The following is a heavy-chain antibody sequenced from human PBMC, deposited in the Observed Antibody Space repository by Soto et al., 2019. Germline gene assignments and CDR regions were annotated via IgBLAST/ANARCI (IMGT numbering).Heavy chain of an antibody. J-gene: IGHJ4*02. CDR1: GFTFSGHG. V-gene: IGHV3-30*18. D-gene: IGHD3-22*01. CDR2: ISFDGSNK. Sequence: GGSLRLSCAASGFTFSGHGMHWVRQAPGKGLEWVAVISFDGSNKYYADSVKGRFTISRDNSKNTLYLQMHSLRAEDTAVYYCAKETYYYDSSSYSWPRDFDYWGQGTLVTVSS. CDR3: AKETYYYDSSSYSWPRDFDY.